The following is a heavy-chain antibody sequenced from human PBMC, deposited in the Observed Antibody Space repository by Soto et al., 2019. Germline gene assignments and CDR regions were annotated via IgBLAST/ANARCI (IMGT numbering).Heavy chain of an antibody. D-gene: IGHD1-20*01. J-gene: IGHJ4*02. CDR3: ARVSRDTLITGAFDY. CDR2: ITLYKGNT. V-gene: IGHV1-18*01. CDR1: GYTFSRHG. Sequence: QVRLVQSGAEMKKPGASVKVSCKASGYTFSRHGISWVRQAPGQGLEWLGWITLYKGNTNYAQNFKGRVTMTADTSTTTAYMELTSLRSDDTAVYYCARVSRDTLITGAFDYWGQGALVTVSS.